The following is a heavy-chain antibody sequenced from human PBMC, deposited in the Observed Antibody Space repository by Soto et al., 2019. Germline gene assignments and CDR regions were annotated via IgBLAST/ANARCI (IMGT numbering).Heavy chain of an antibody. CDR2: IVPVLGTA. CDR1: GGSFSSYS. V-gene: IGHV1-69*01. J-gene: IGHJ6*02. Sequence: QGQLEQSGAEVRRPGSSVKVSCKASGGSFSSYSISWVRQAPGHGLEWMGRIVPVLGTANSAQKVQGRAAFSADVSTATAYMELRSLRSDDTAIYFCARDSPGGGYYYGMDVWGQGTTVIVSS. CDR3: ARDSPGGGYYYGMDV. D-gene: IGHD3-16*01.